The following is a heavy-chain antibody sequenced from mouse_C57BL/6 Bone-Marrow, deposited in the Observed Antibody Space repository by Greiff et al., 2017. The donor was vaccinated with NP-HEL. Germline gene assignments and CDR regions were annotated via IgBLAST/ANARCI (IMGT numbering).Heavy chain of an antibody. Sequence: EVQLQQSGAELVRPGASVKLSCTASGFNIKDDYMHWVKQRPEQGLEWIGWIDPVNGDTESASKFQGKATITADTSSNTAYLQLSSLTSEDTAVYDCTDYGNFDVWGTGTTVTVSS. D-gene: IGHD2-1*01. V-gene: IGHV14-4*01. J-gene: IGHJ1*03. CDR3: TDYGNFDV. CDR2: IDPVNGDT. CDR1: GFNIKDDY.